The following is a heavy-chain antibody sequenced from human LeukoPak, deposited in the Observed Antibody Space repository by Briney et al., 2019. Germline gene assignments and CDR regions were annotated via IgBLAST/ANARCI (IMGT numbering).Heavy chain of an antibody. D-gene: IGHD5-18*01. CDR2: IRSKAYGETT. CDR1: GFTFGDYT. V-gene: IGHV3-49*04. CDR3: TSCGYIYAIDY. J-gene: IGHJ4*02. Sequence: GRSLRLSCTASGFTFGDYTMNWVRQAPGKGLEWVGFIRSKAYGETTEYAAPVKGRFTISRDDSKSIAYLQMNSLKTEDTGVYYCTSCGYIYAIDYWGQGALVTVSS.